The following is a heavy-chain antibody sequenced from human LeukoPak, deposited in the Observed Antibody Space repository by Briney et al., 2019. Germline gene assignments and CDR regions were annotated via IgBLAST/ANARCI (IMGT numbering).Heavy chain of an antibody. J-gene: IGHJ5*02. D-gene: IGHD6-13*01. V-gene: IGHV3-21*01. Sequence: GGSLRLSCAASGFTFSSYSMNWVRQAPGKGLEWVSSISSSSSYIYYADSVKGRLTISRDNAKNSLYLQMNSLRAEDTAVYYCARGGAAAAPNWFDPWGQGTLVTVSS. CDR1: GFTFSSYS. CDR2: ISSSSSYI. CDR3: ARGGAAAAPNWFDP.